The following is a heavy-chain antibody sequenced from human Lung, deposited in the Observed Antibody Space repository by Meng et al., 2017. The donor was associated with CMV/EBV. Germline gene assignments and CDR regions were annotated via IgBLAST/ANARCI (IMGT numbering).Heavy chain of an antibody. CDR2: IKSKTDGGTT. J-gene: IGHJ6*02. CDR3: TTVLGTSYPYGMDV. Sequence: SXAASGFTFSNAWMSWVRQAPGKGLEWVGSIKSKTDGGTTDYAAPVKGRFTIARDDSKNTLYLQMNSLKTEDTAVYYCTTVLGTSYPYGMDVWGQGTXVTVSS. CDR1: GFTFSNAW. D-gene: IGHD1-26*01. V-gene: IGHV3-15*01.